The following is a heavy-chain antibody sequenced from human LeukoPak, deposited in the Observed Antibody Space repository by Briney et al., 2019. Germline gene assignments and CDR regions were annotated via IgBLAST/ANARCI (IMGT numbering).Heavy chain of an antibody. D-gene: IGHD3-10*01. Sequence: GGSLRLSCAASGFTFSSYAMHWVRQAPGKGLEWVAVISYDGSNKYYADSVKGRFTISRDNSKNTLYLQMNSLRAEDTAVYYCALRGVERGPSDYWGQGTLVTVSS. CDR1: GFTFSSYA. CDR3: ALRGVERGPSDY. CDR2: ISYDGSNK. V-gene: IGHV3-30-3*01. J-gene: IGHJ4*02.